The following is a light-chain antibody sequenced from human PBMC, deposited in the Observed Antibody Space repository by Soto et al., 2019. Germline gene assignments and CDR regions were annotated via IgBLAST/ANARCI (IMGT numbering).Light chain of an antibody. CDR1: QSVGSF. CDR3: QLYGISPH. J-gene: IGKJ5*01. Sequence: EIVLTQSPATLSLSPGERAALSCRASQSVGSFLAWYQQKPGQAPRLLIYGASTRAAGIPDRFSGSGSGTDFTLTINRLEPEDFAVYYCQLYGISPHFGQGTRLEIK. CDR2: GAS. V-gene: IGKV3-20*01.